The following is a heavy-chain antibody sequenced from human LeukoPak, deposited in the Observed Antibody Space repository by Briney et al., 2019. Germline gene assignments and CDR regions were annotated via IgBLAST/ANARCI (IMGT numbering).Heavy chain of an antibody. CDR3: AKASGGNLYGLDV. D-gene: IGHD2-15*01. CDR1: GFTFSSYA. J-gene: IGHJ6*02. V-gene: IGHV3-23*01. CDR2: ISGSGGST. Sequence: GGSLRLSCAASGFTFSSYAMSWVRQAPGKGLEWVSAISGSGGSTYYADSVKGRFTISRDNPRNTLHLQLNSLRNEDTAVYYCAKASGGNLYGLDVWGQGITVAVSS.